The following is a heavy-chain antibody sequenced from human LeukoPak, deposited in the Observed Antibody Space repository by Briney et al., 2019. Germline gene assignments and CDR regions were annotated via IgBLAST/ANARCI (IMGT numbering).Heavy chain of an antibody. Sequence: PGRSLRLSWAASGXAFSSFGMHWVRQAPGKGLEWVAVIWYDGTNKYYADSVKGRFTISRDNSKNTLYLQMNSLRAEDTAVYYCARATVTRWFDPWGRGTLVTVSS. CDR3: ARATVTRWFDP. CDR1: GXAFSSFG. D-gene: IGHD4-17*01. J-gene: IGHJ5*02. CDR2: IWYDGTNK. V-gene: IGHV3-33*01.